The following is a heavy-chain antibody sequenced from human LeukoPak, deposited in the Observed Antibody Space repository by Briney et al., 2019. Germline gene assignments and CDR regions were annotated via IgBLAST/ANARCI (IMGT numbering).Heavy chain of an antibody. CDR1: GFTVSSNY. J-gene: IGHJ6*02. V-gene: IGHV3-66*01. D-gene: IGHD3-16*01. CDR3: AKDLLHWGYYGMDV. CDR2: IYSGGST. Sequence: GGSLRLSCAASGFTVSSNYMSWVRQAPGKGLEWVSVIYSGGSTYYADSVKGRFTISRDNSKNTLYLQMNSLRAEDTAVYYCAKDLLHWGYYGMDVWGQGTTVTVSS.